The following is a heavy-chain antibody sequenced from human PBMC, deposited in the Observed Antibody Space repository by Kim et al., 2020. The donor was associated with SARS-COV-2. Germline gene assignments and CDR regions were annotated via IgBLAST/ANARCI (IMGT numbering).Heavy chain of an antibody. Sequence: ASVKVSCKASGYTFTSYDINWVRQATGQGLEWMGWMNPNSGNTGYAQKFQGRVTMTRNTSIGTAYMELSSLRSEDTAVYYCARDTSSSWNYYYYGMDVWGQGTTVTVSS. CDR2: MNPNSGNT. J-gene: IGHJ6*02. D-gene: IGHD6-13*01. CDR3: ARDTSSSWNYYYYGMDV. V-gene: IGHV1-8*01. CDR1: GYTFTSYD.